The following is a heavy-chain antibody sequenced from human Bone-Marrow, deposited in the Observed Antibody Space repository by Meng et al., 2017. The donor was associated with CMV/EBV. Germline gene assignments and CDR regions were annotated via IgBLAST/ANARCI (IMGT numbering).Heavy chain of an antibody. V-gene: IGHV4-59*01. Sequence: SETLSLTCTVSGGSISSYYWSWIRQPPGKGLEWIGYIYYSGSTNYNPSLKSRVTISVDTSKNQFSLKLSSVTAADTAVYYCARVGGPFWSGYYFDYWGQGTLVTVSS. CDR3: ARVGGPFWSGYYFDY. CDR1: GGSISSYY. CDR2: IYYSGST. D-gene: IGHD3-3*01. J-gene: IGHJ4*02.